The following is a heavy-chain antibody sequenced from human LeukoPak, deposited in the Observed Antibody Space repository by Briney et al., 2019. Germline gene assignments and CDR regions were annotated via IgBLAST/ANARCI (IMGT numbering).Heavy chain of an antibody. Sequence: ASVKVSCKASGYTFTTYGISWVRQAPGQELEGMGWIDAYNGNTKYAQKLQGRVSMTTDTSTSTAYMELRSLRSDDTAVYYCARDYGSGSYRFDYWGQGTLVTVSS. CDR3: ARDYGSGSYRFDY. CDR1: GYTFTTYG. J-gene: IGHJ4*02. V-gene: IGHV1-18*01. D-gene: IGHD3-10*01. CDR2: IDAYNGNT.